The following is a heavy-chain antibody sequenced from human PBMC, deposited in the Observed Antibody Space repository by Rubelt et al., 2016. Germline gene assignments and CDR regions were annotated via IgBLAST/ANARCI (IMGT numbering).Heavy chain of an antibody. Sequence: GGGLVQPGGSLRLSCAASGFTVSSNYMSWVRQAPGKGLEWVSLIYSGGATYYADSVKGRFTISRDNAKNSLYLQMNSLRAEDTAVYYCARGVVGATGLDYWGQGTLVTVSS. V-gene: IGHV3-66*01. CDR1: GFTVSSNY. D-gene: IGHD1-26*01. CDR2: IYSGGAT. CDR3: ARGVVGATGLDY. J-gene: IGHJ4*02.